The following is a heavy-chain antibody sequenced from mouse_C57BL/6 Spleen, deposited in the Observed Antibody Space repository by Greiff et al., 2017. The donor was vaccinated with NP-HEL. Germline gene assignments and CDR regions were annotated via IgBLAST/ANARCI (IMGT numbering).Heavy chain of an antibody. CDR3: ASHYYGSSYYWYFDV. CDR2: IDPSDSET. J-gene: IGHJ1*03. V-gene: IGHV1-52*01. Sequence: QVHVKQPGAELVRPGSSVKLSCKASGYTFTSYWMHWVKQRPIQGLEWIGNIDPSDSETHYNQKFKDKATLTVDKSSSTAYMQLSSLTSEDSAVYYCASHYYGSSYYWYFDVWGTGTTVTVSS. CDR1: GYTFTSYW. D-gene: IGHD1-1*01.